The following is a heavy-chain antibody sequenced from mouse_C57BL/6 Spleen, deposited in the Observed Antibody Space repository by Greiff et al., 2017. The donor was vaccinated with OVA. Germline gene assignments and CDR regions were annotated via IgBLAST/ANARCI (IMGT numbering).Heavy chain of an antibody. D-gene: IGHD2-2*01. CDR2: IRSKSNNYAT. CDR1: GFSFNTYA. V-gene: IGHV10-1*01. CDR3: VSRGYDGAMDY. Sequence: EVKLMESGGGLVQPKGSLKLSCAASGFSFNTYAMNWVRQAPGKGLEWVARIRSKSNNYATYYADSVKDRFTISRDDSESMLYLQMNNLKTEDTAMYYCVSRGYDGAMDYWGQGTSVTVSS. J-gene: IGHJ4*01.